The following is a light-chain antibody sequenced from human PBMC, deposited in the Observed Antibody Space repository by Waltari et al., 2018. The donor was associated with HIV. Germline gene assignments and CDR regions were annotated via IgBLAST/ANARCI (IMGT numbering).Light chain of an antibody. Sequence: EIVLTQSPATLSLSPGERATLSCRASQSVSSYLAWYQKKPGQAPRLLIYDASNRATGIPVRFSGIGSGTDFNLTISSLEPEDFAVYYCQQRSNWPTFGQGTRLEIK. CDR1: QSVSSY. V-gene: IGKV3-11*01. CDR3: QQRSNWPT. J-gene: IGKJ5*01. CDR2: DAS.